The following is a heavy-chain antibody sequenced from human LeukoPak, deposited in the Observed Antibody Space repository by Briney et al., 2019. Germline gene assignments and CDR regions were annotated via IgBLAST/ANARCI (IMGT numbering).Heavy chain of an antibody. V-gene: IGHV1-2*02. CDR3: ARGPIVVVVADDAFDI. CDR2: INPNSGGT. CDR1: GYTFTGYY. D-gene: IGHD2-15*01. Sequence: GASVKVSCKASGYTFTGYYMHWVRQAPGQGLEWMGWINPNSGGTNYAQKFQGRVTMTRDTSISTAYMELSRLRSDDTAVYYCARGPIVVVVADDAFDIWGQGTMVTVSS. J-gene: IGHJ3*02.